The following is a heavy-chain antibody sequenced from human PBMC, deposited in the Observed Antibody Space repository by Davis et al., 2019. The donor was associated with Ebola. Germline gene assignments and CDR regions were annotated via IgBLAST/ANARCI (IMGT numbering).Heavy chain of an antibody. D-gene: IGHD3-16*01. CDR3: ARGMGELALN. Sequence: ASVKVSCKASGYPFTDFAINWLRQAPGQRFQWLGWITTNTATPTYARGFSERFVFSLDTSVNTAFLQINNLRAEDTAIYYCARGMGELALNWGQGTLVTVSS. J-gene: IGHJ4*02. CDR1: GYPFTDFA. CDR2: ITTNTATP. V-gene: IGHV7-4-1*02.